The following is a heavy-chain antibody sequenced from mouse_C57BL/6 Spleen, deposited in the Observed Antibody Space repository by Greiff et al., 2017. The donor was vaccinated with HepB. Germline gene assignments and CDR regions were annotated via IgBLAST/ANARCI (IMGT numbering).Heavy chain of an antibody. CDR2: IDPSDSYT. Sequence: VQLQQPGAELVRPGTSVKLSCKASGYTFTSYWMHWVKQRPGQGLEWIGVIDPSDSYTNYNQKFKGKATLTVDTSSSTAYMQLSSLTSEDSAVYYCAIITTVDYAMDYWGQGTSVTVSS. J-gene: IGHJ4*01. V-gene: IGHV1-59*01. CDR1: GYTFTSYW. D-gene: IGHD1-1*01. CDR3: AIITTVDYAMDY.